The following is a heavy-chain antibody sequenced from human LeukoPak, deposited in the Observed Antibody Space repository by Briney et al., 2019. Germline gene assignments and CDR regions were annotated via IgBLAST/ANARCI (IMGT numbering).Heavy chain of an antibody. Sequence: GTSVKVSCKASGGTFSSYAISWVRQAPGQGLEWMGGIIPIFGTANYAQKFQGRVTITADESTSTAYMELSSLRSEDTAVYYCARAPHSYGDYDWFDPWGQGTLVTVSS. CDR3: ARAPHSYGDYDWFDP. J-gene: IGHJ5*02. D-gene: IGHD4-17*01. V-gene: IGHV1-69*13. CDR1: GGTFSSYA. CDR2: IIPIFGTA.